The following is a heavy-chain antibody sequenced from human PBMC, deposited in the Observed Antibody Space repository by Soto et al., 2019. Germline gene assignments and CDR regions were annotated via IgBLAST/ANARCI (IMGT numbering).Heavy chain of an antibody. V-gene: IGHV3-30*18. D-gene: IGHD4-17*01. CDR2: ILYDGSYK. J-gene: IGHJ4*02. CDR3: AKEAGQYSLVYEYGDYFDY. CDR1: GFTFSTHG. Sequence: GGSLRLSCAACGFTFSTHGMHWVRQAPGKGLEWVAAILYDGSYKYYVDSVKGRFTISRDNSKNTLYLQINSLRVEDTAVYYCAKEAGQYSLVYEYGDYFDYWGQGTLVTVSS.